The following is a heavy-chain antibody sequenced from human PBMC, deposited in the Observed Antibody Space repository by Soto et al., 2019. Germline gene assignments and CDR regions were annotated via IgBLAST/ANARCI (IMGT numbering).Heavy chain of an antibody. CDR2: INPDGSQR. V-gene: IGHV3-7*02. Sequence: GGSLRLSCVASGLTFSSDWMNWVRQAPGRGLEWVANINPDGSQRYSVDSVRGRFAISRDNAKNSLYLEMSSLRADDTGLYYCLTGYGYWGKGTLVTVSS. CDR3: LTGYGY. CDR1: GLTFSSDW. D-gene: IGHD3-9*01. J-gene: IGHJ4*01.